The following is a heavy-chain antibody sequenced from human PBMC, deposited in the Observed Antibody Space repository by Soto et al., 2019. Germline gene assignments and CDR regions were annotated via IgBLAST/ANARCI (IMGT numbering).Heavy chain of an antibody. V-gene: IGHV3-30-3*01. CDR2: ISYDGSDK. CDR3: ARDYYKYYDSSGYYRSPAY. D-gene: IGHD3-22*01. Sequence: GGSLRLSCAASGLNFSSYAMRWVRQATGKGLEWVALISYDGSDKDYADSVKGRFTISRDNSRNTLFLQMNSLRAEDTAVYYCARDYYKYYDSSGYYRSPAYWGQGTLVTVSS. CDR1: GLNFSSYA. J-gene: IGHJ4*02.